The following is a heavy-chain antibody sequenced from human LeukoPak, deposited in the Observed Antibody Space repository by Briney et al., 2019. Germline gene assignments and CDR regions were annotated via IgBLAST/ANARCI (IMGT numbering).Heavy chain of an antibody. D-gene: IGHD1-26*01. Sequence: PGGSLRLSCAASGFTFSSYAMHWVRQAPGKGLEWVAVISYDGSNKYYADSVKGRFTISRDNSKNTLYLQMNSLRAEDTAVYYCARYCSGSYYLDYWGQGTLVTVSS. CDR3: ARYCSGSYYLDY. CDR1: GFTFSSYA. CDR2: ISYDGSNK. V-gene: IGHV3-30*04. J-gene: IGHJ4*02.